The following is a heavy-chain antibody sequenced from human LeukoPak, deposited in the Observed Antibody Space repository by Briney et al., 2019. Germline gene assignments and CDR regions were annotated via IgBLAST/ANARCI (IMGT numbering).Heavy chain of an antibody. D-gene: IGHD5-18*01. CDR1: GFTFSSYS. Sequence: GGSLRLSCAASGFTFSSYSMNWVRQAPGKGLEWVSSISSSSSYIYYADSVKGRFTISRDNAKNSLYLQMNSLRAKDTAVYYCARGDTAMVDYGGQGPLVTVSS. V-gene: IGHV3-21*01. CDR3: ARGDTAMVDY. CDR2: ISSSSSYI. J-gene: IGHJ4*02.